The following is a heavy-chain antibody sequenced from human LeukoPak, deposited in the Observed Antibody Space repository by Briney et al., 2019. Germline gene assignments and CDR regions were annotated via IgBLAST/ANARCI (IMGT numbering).Heavy chain of an antibody. J-gene: IGHJ6*02. CDR3: ARSISQGAYYYGMDV. CDR1: GGTFSSYA. Sequence: SVKVSCKASGGTFSSYAISWVRQAPGQGLEWMGRIIPILGIANYAQKFQGRVTITADKSTSTAYMELSSLRSEDTAVYYCARSISQGAYYYGMDVWGQGTTVTVSS. CDR2: IIPILGIA. V-gene: IGHV1-69*04.